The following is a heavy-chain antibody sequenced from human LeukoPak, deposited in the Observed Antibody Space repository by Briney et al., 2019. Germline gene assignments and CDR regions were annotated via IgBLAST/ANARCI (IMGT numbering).Heavy chain of an antibody. CDR1: GCTFNTYD. J-gene: IGHJ4*02. D-gene: IGHD2-15*01. Sequence: PGGSLRVSCAASGCTFNTYDMRWVRQAPGKGLEWVSVITTAGDTYYPGSVKGRFTISRENAKNSLYLQMNSLRAGDTAVYYCAREACRGSTCYSFDYWGQGTLVTVSS. CDR2: ITTAGDT. V-gene: IGHV3-13*01. CDR3: AREACRGSTCYSFDY.